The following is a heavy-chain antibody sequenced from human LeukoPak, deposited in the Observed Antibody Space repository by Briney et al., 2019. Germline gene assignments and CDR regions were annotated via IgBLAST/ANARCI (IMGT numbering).Heavy chain of an antibody. CDR2: ITWNSDNI. CDR1: GFTFDDYA. Sequence: GGSLRLSCAASGFTFDDYAMHWVRQAPGKGLEWVSGITWNSDNIEYADSVKGRFTISRDNAKNSLYLQMNRRRAEDMALYYCAKGGGGRLIYYYYMDVWGKGTTVTISS. J-gene: IGHJ6*03. V-gene: IGHV3-9*03. D-gene: IGHD3-16*01. CDR3: AKGGGGRLIYYYYMDV.